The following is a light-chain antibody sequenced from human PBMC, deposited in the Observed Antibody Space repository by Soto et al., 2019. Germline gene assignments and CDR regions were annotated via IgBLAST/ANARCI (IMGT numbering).Light chain of an antibody. CDR3: QQYYSYPPT. Sequence: AIRMTQSPSSFSASTGDRVTLTCRASQGSSSYLAWYQQKPGKAPKLLIYAASTLQSGVPSRFSGSGSGTDFNLTIICLQSEDFATYYCQQYYSYPPTFGGGTKVEIK. V-gene: IGKV1-8*01. CDR1: QGSSSY. J-gene: IGKJ4*01. CDR2: AAS.